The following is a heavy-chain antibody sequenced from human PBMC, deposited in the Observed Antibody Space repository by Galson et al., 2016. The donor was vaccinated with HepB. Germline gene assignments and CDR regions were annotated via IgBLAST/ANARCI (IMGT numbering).Heavy chain of an antibody. Sequence: SLRLSCAASGFTFTNYWMNWVRQTPEKGLEWVANISPDGGEKYCVDSVKGRFTISRDNAKNSLSVQMNSLRSDDTAVYYCAGTTVASGGTRRFDYWGQGTLVTVSS. CDR3: AGTTVASGGTRRFDY. CDR1: GFTFTNYW. J-gene: IGHJ4*02. V-gene: IGHV3-7*04. CDR2: ISPDGGEK. D-gene: IGHD1-14*01.